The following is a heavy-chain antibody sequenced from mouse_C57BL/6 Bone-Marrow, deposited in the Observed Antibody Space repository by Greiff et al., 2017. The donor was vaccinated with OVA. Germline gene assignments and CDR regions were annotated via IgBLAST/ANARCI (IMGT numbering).Heavy chain of an antibody. V-gene: IGHV8-8*01. CDR3: ALISYDFDV. CDR1: GFSLSTFGMG. Sequence: QVTLKESGPGILQPSQTLSLTCSFSGFSLSTFGMGVGWIRQPPGKGLEWLAHICWDDDKYYNPALKSRPTISKDTSKTQVLLKNANVYTADTATNYCALISYDFDVWGTGTTVTVSS. J-gene: IGHJ1*03. CDR2: ICWDDDK. D-gene: IGHD1-1*01.